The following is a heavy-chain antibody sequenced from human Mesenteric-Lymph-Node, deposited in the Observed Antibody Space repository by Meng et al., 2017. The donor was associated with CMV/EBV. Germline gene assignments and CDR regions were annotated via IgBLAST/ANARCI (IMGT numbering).Heavy chain of an antibody. J-gene: IGHJ4*02. V-gene: IGHV3-69-1*01. Sequence: GESLKISCAASGFTFDDYGMSWVRQAPGKGLEWVSSISTSSTIYFADSVKGRFTISRDNAKNSLYLQMNSLRAEDTAVYYCAKRPLRVAVADDFDYWGQGTLVTVSS. D-gene: IGHD6-19*01. CDR3: AKRPLRVAVADDFDY. CDR1: GFTFDDYG. CDR2: ISTSSTI.